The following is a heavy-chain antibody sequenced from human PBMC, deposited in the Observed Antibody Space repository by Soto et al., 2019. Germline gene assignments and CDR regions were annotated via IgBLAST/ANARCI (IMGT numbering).Heavy chain of an antibody. D-gene: IGHD2-15*01. Sequence: QVQLQESGPGLVKPSQTLSLTCSVSGGSVSTSGGYYWSWVRQHPGKGLECIGHIYYSGSTYYNPSLKSRITISLDMSKNQFSLKLTSVTAADTAVYYCARYGSWGWFDPWGQGTLVTVSS. CDR3: ARYGSWGWFDP. CDR2: IYYSGST. CDR1: GGSVSTSGGYY. V-gene: IGHV4-31*03. J-gene: IGHJ5*02.